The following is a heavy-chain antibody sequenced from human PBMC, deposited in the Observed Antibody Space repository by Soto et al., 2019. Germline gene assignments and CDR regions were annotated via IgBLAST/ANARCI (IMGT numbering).Heavy chain of an antibody. CDR3: AREGCSSTSCYWFDP. V-gene: IGHV3-7*01. CDR2: IKQDGSEK. CDR1: GFTFSSYW. D-gene: IGHD2-2*01. Sequence: EVQLVESGGGLVQPGGSLRLSCAASGFTFSSYWMSWVRQAPGKGLEWVANIKQDGSEKYYVDSVKGRFTISRDNAKNSLYMQMNSLRAEDTAVYYCAREGCSSTSCYWFDPWGQGTLVTVSS. J-gene: IGHJ5*02.